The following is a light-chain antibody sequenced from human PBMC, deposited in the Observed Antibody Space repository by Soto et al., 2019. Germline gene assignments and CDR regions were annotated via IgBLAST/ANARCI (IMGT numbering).Light chain of an antibody. CDR2: KAS. J-gene: IGKJ2*01. CDR1: QTISSS. V-gene: IGKV1-5*03. Sequence: DIQMTQFPPTLSASIGDRVTITCRASQTISSSLAWYQQKPGKAPKLLLYKASTLETGVPSRFNGSGSGTEFALTISSRQPDDFATYYCQQYDSYSPYTFGQGTRLEIK. CDR3: QQYDSYSPYT.